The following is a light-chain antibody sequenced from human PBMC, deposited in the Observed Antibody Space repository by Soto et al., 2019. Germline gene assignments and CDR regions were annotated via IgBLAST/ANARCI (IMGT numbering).Light chain of an antibody. CDR3: SSYTSTTLV. V-gene: IGLV2-14*01. J-gene: IGLJ2*01. CDR2: GVS. CDR1: SSDVGGSNH. Sequence: QSALTQPASVSGSPGQSITISCTGTSSDVGGSNHVSWYQQHPGKAPKLMIYGVSNRPSGLSNRVSGSKSGNTASLTISGLQAEDEADYYCSSYTSTTLVFGGGTKVTVL.